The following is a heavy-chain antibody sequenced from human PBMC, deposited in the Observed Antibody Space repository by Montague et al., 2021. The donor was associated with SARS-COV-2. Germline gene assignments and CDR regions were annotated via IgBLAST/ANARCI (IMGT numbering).Heavy chain of an antibody. CDR1: GDSVSSNNAA. D-gene: IGHD1-26*01. CDR2: TCYRSEWYF. J-gene: IGHJ3*02. CDR3: ARYSYSGTYFGLNDAFDI. Sequence: CAISGDSVSSNNAAWNWIRQSPSRGLEWLGRTCYRSEWYFDYAISLRGRITINPDTSKNQFSLQLDSVTLDDTAVYYCARYSYSGTYFGLNDAFDIWGQGTPVTVSS. V-gene: IGHV6-1*01.